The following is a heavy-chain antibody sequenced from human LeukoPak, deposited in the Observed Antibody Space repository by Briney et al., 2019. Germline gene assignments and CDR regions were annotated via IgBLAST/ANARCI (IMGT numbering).Heavy chain of an antibody. CDR3: ARGPSPTTFDY. J-gene: IGHJ4*02. CDR2: IYHSGST. D-gene: IGHD4-17*01. Sequence: SQTLSLTCAVSGGSNSSGGYSWRWIRQPPGKGLEWIGYIYHSGSTYYNPSLQSRVTISVDRSKNQFSLKLSSVTAADTAVYYCARGPSPTTFDYWGQGTLVTVSS. CDR1: GGSNSSGGYS. V-gene: IGHV4-30-2*01.